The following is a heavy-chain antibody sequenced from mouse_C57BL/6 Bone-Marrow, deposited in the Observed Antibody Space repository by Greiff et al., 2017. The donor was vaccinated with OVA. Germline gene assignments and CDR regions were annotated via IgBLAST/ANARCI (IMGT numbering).Heavy chain of an antibody. CDR3: ARERWFSWFAY. CDR2: ISYDGSN. CDR1: GYSITSGYY. J-gene: IGHJ3*01. D-gene: IGHD2-3*01. V-gene: IGHV3-6*01. Sequence: EVKLVESGPGLVKPSQSLSLTCSVTGYSITSGYYWNWIRQFPGNKLEWMGYISYDGSNNYNPSLKNRISITRDTSKNQFFLKLNSVTTEDTATYYCARERWFSWFAYWGQGTLVTVSA.